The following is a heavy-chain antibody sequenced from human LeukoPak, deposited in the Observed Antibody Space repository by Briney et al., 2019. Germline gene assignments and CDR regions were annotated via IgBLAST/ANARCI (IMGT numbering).Heavy chain of an antibody. D-gene: IGHD6-13*01. CDR2: MNPNSGNT. CDR3: ARSIAAAGTGLYYYYYYYMDV. CDR1: GYTFTSCD. J-gene: IGHJ6*03. Sequence: ASVKVSCKASGYTFTSCDINWVRQATGQGLEWMGWMNPNSGNTGYAQKFQGRVTMTKNTSISTAYMELSSLRSEDTAVYYCARSIAAAGTGLYYYYYYYMDVWGKGTTVTVSS. V-gene: IGHV1-8*01.